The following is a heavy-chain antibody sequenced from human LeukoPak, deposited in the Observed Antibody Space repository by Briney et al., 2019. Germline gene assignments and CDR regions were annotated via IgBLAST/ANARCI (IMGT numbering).Heavy chain of an antibody. J-gene: IGHJ6*04. CDR2: ISSSSSYI. CDR1: GSTFSSYS. CDR3: ARADSSGWYDGYYYYYGMDV. Sequence: GGSLRLSRAASGSTFSSYSMNWVRQAPGKGLEWVSSISSSSSYIYYADSVKGRFTISRDNAKNSLYLQMNSLRAEDTAVYYCARADSSGWYDGYYYYYGMDVWGKGTTVTVSS. D-gene: IGHD6-19*01. V-gene: IGHV3-21*01.